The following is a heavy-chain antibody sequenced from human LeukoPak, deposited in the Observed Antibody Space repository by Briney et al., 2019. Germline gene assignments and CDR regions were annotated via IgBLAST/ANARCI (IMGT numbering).Heavy chain of an antibody. J-gene: IGHJ5*02. Sequence: PGGSLRLSCAASGFTLSSFGMHWVRQAPGKGQEWGAFIRYDASNKYYADSVKGRFTISRDNSKNTLFLQMNSLRDDDTAVYYCVRGVGVSRFNYFDPWGQGTLVIVSS. V-gene: IGHV3-30*02. CDR1: GFTLSSFG. CDR3: VRGVGVSRFNYFDP. D-gene: IGHD6-13*01. CDR2: IRYDASNK.